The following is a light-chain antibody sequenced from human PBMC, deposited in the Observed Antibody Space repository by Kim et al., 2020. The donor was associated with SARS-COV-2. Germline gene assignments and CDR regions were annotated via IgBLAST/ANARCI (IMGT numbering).Light chain of an antibody. CDR1: QSVSSSY. CDR3: QQYGSSPLLT. CDR2: GTS. V-gene: IGKV3-20*01. Sequence: PGERATLSCRASQSVSSSYLSWYQQKPGQAPRLLIYGTSTRAAGIPDRFSGSESGTDFTLTISRLEPEDFAVYYCQQYGSSPLLTFGGGTKVDIK. J-gene: IGKJ4*01.